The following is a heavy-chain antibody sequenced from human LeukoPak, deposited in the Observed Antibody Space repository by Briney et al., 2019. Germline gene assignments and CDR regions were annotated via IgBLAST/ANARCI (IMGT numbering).Heavy chain of an antibody. J-gene: IGHJ4*02. Sequence: PGGSLRLXCVASGFRFNRFSMSWVRQTPGKGLEWVANIKQDGSQKEYADSVKGRFAISRDNANNFLDLQMNSLRAEDTGVYYCASVDFDNNAHYHYYLPNWGQGTRVTVSS. CDR3: ASVDFDNNAHYHYYLPN. V-gene: IGHV3-7*01. D-gene: IGHD2/OR15-2a*01. CDR1: GFRFNRFS. CDR2: IKQDGSQK.